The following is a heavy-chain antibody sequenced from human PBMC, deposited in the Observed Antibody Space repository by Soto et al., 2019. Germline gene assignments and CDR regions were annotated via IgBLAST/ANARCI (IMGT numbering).Heavy chain of an antibody. CDR3: ARVARAVVVAATLDY. V-gene: IGHV3-7*01. Sequence: GGSLRLSCAASGFTFSSYWMSWVRQAPGKGLEWVANIKQDGSGKYYVDSVKGRFTISRDNAKNSLYLQMNSLRAEDTAVYYCARVARAVVVAATLDYWGQGTLVTVSS. D-gene: IGHD2-15*01. CDR2: IKQDGSGK. J-gene: IGHJ4*02. CDR1: GFTFSSYW.